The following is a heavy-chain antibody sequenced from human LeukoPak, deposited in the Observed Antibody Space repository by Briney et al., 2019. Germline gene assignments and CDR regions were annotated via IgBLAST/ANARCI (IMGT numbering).Heavy chain of an antibody. CDR2: IWYDGSNK. V-gene: IGHV3-33*01. CDR3: ARGYSSSWYYFDY. Sequence: GGSLRLSCAASGFTFSSYGMHWVRQAPGKGLEWVAVIWYDGSNKYYADSVKGRFTISRDNSKNTLYLQMNSLRAEDTAVYYCARGYSSSWYYFDYWGQGTLVTVSS. D-gene: IGHD6-13*01. CDR1: GFTFSSYG. J-gene: IGHJ4*02.